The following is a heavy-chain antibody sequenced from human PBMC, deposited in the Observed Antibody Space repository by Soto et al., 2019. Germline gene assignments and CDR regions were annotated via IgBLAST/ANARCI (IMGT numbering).Heavy chain of an antibody. V-gene: IGHV4-4*02. J-gene: IGHJ5*02. CDR1: GGSISSSNW. CDR2: INHSGST. Sequence: QVQLQESGPGLVKPSGTLSLTCAVSGGSISSSNWWSWVRQPPGKGLEWIGEINHSGSTNTNPSLKSRVTISVDKAKNQFSLKLSSVTAADTAVYYCARLYMVRGVMDWFDPWGQGTLVTVSS. D-gene: IGHD3-10*01. CDR3: ARLYMVRGVMDWFDP.